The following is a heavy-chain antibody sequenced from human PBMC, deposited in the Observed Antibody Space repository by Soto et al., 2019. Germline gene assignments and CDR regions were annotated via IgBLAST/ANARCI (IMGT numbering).Heavy chain of an antibody. CDR1: GGSISSSSYY. D-gene: IGHD2-15*01. J-gene: IGHJ4*02. V-gene: IGHV4-39*01. CDR2: IYYSGST. Sequence: QLQLQESGPGLVKPSETLSLTCTVSGGSISSSSYYWGWIRQPPGKGLEWIGSIYYSGSTYYNPSLKSRVTLSVDTSKNQFSLKLSSVTAADTAVYYCARWGPEWGCSGGSCYLTYHYWGQGTLVTVSS. CDR3: ARWGPEWGCSGGSCYLTYHY.